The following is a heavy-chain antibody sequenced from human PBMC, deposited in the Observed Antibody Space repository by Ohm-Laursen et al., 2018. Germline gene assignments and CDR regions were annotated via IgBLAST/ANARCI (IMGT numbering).Heavy chain of an antibody. Sequence: SLRLSCAASGPTFSSFEFNWVRQAPGKGLEWISYITSGSGNTIYYADSVKGRFTISRDNAKNSLYLQMNSLRAEDTAVYYCARERGTMLDGFDVWGQGTMVTVSS. J-gene: IGHJ3*01. V-gene: IGHV3-48*03. D-gene: IGHD1/OR15-1a*01. CDR3: ARERGTMLDGFDV. CDR2: ITSGSGNTI. CDR1: GPTFSSFE.